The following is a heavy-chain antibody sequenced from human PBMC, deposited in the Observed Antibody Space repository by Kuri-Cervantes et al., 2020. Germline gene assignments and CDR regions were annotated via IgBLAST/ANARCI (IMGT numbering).Heavy chain of an antibody. CDR1: GGSISSSRLY. Sequence: GSLRLSCTVSGGSISSSRLYWGWVRQPPGKGLEWIGTIYYSGSTYYNPSLRSRVTISVDTSKKQFSLKLSSVTAADTAVYYCARGLPYSSSWYRVPGAWFDPWGQGTLVTVSS. J-gene: IGHJ5*02. CDR3: ARGLPYSSSWYRVPGAWFDP. CDR2: IYYSGST. D-gene: IGHD6-13*01. V-gene: IGHV4-39*07.